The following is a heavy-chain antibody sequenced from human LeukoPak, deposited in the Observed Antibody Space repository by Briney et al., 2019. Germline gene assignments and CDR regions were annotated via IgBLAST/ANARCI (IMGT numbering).Heavy chain of an antibody. CDR3: ASPIVGATGVDY. Sequence: PGRSLRLSCAASEFTFSSYAMHWVRQAPGKGLEWVAVISYDGSNKYYADSVKGRFTISRDNSKNTLYLQMNSLRAEDTAVYYCASPIVGATGVDYWGQGTLVTVSS. V-gene: IGHV3-30-3*01. D-gene: IGHD1-26*01. CDR1: EFTFSSYA. J-gene: IGHJ4*02. CDR2: ISYDGSNK.